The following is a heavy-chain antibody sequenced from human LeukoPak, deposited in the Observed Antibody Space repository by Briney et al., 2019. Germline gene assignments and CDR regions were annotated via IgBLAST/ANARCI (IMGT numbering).Heavy chain of an antibody. D-gene: IGHD6-13*01. CDR2: ISSSESYI. Sequence: GGSLRLSCAASGFIFSSYSMNWVRQAPGKGLEWVSSISSSESYIYYADSVKGRFTISRDNAKNSLYLQMSSLRAEDTAVYYCARGIAAAGILDAFDIWGQGTMVTVSS. J-gene: IGHJ3*02. V-gene: IGHV3-21*01. CDR3: ARGIAAAGILDAFDI. CDR1: GFIFSSYS.